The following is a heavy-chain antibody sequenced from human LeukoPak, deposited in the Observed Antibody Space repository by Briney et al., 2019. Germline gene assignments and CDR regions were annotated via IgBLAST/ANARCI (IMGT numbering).Heavy chain of an antibody. CDR3: ARAASITMIVVGRIDAFDI. CDR2: ISYDGSNK. D-gene: IGHD3-22*01. Sequence: GGSLRLSCAASGFTFSSYAMHWVRQAPGKGLEWVAVISYDGSNKYYADSVKGRFTISRDNSKNTLYLQMNSLRAEDTAVYYCARAASITMIVVGRIDAFDIWGQGTMVTVSS. J-gene: IGHJ3*02. CDR1: GFTFSSYA. V-gene: IGHV3-30*04.